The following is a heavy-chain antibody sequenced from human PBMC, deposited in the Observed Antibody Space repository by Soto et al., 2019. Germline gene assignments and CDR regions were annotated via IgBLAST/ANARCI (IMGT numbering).Heavy chain of an antibody. CDR1: GGIFGSYV. J-gene: IGHJ5*02. CDR3: ARVWYNWNDEGFDP. D-gene: IGHD1-1*01. V-gene: IGHV1-69*13. Sequence: SVXVSCKASGGIFGSYVFNWVRQAPGQGLEWMGGIIPMFGRPNYAQKFQGRVTITADESTSTAYMELSSLRSEDTAVYYCARVWYNWNDEGFDPWGQGTLVTVSS. CDR2: IIPMFGRP.